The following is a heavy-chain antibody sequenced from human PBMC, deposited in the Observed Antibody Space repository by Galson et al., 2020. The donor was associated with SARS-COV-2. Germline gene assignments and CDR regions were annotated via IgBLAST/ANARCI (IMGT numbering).Heavy chain of an antibody. V-gene: IGHV3-11*01. J-gene: IGHJ2*01. CDR3: ARDPDYVWGNYRYTRFGWYFDL. Sequence: PGGSLRLSCAASGFSFSDHSMTWIRQAPGKGLEWISYISGSGDTMYYADSVKGRFSISRDNAKNSLYLQMNSLRAEDTAVYYCARDPDYVWGNYRYTRFGWYFDLWGRGTLVTVSS. D-gene: IGHD3-16*02. CDR2: ISGSGDTM. CDR1: GFSFSDHS.